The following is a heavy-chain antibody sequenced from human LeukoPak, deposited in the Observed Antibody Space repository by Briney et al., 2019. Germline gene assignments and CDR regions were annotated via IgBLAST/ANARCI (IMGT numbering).Heavy chain of an antibody. Sequence: PSETLSLTCAVYGGSFSGYYWSWIRQPPGKGLEWIGEINHSGSTNYNPSLKSRVTISVDTSKNQFSLKLSSVTAADTAVYYCARGRGIRAFDIWGQGTMVTVSS. CDR2: INHSGST. CDR3: ARGRGIRAFDI. D-gene: IGHD1-14*01. CDR1: GGSFSGYY. V-gene: IGHV4-34*01. J-gene: IGHJ3*02.